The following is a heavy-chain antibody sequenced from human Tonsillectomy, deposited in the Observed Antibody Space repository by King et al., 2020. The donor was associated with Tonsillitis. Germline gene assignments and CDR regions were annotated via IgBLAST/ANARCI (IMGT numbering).Heavy chain of an antibody. CDR2: ISSSSGYI. J-gene: IGHJ4*02. V-gene: IGHV3-21*01. D-gene: IGHD3-22*01. CDR3: ARDGGYYDSSVPLDY. CDR1: GFTFSSYS. Sequence: LVESGGDLVKPGGSLRLSCAASGFTFSSYSMNWVRQAPGKGLEWVSSISSSSGYIYYADSVKGRFTISRDNAKNSLSLQMNSLRAEDTAVYYCARDGGYYDSSVPLDYWGQGTLVTVSS.